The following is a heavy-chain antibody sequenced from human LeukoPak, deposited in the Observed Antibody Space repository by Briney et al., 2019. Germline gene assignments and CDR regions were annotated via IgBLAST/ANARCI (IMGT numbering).Heavy chain of an antibody. Sequence: SETLSLTCTVSGGSISSSSYYWGWIRQPPGKGLEWIGSIYYSGSTYYNPSLKSRVTTSVDTSKNQFSLKLSSVTAADTAVYYCVRDRHWTNDWVFDYWGQGTLVTVSS. D-gene: IGHD1/OR15-1a*01. J-gene: IGHJ4*02. CDR1: GGSISSSSYY. V-gene: IGHV4-39*07. CDR2: IYYSGST. CDR3: VRDRHWTNDWVFDY.